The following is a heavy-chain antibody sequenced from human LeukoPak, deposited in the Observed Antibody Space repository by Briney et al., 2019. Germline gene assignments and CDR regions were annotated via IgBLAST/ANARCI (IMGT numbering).Heavy chain of an antibody. V-gene: IGHV5-51*03. CDR3: ARRYSSSWYGYYFDY. J-gene: IGHJ4*02. CDR2: IYPGDSDT. Sequence: GESLKISCKGSGYSFTSYWIGWVRQMPGKGLEWMGIIYPGDSDTRYSPSFQGQVTISADKSISTAYLQWSSLKASDTAMYYRARRYSSSWYGYYFDYWGQGTLVTVSS. CDR1: GYSFTSYW. D-gene: IGHD6-13*01.